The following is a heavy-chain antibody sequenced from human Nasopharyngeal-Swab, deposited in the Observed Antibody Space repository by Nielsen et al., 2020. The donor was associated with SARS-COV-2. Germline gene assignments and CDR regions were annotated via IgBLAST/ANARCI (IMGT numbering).Heavy chain of an antibody. J-gene: IGHJ6*02. V-gene: IGHV3-11*04. D-gene: IGHD4/OR15-4a*01. CDR1: GFTFSNYY. CDR2: ISSSGSTI. CDR3: ARGLWSSLRLLGGMDV. Sequence: GGSLRLSCTASGFTFSNYYMSWIRQAPGKGLEWVSYISSSGSTIYYAHSVKGRFTISRDNAKNSLYLQMNSLRAEDTAVYYCARGLWSSLRLLGGMDVWGQGTTVTVSS.